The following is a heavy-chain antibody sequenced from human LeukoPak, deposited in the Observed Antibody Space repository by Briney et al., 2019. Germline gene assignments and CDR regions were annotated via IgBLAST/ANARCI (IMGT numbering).Heavy chain of an antibody. V-gene: IGHV1-69*13. Sequence: SVKVPCKASGGTFSSYAISWVRQAPGQGLEWMGGIIPIFGKANYAQKFQGRVTITAVESMSTAYMELSSLRSEDTAVYYCARGWLAESTVVTPYNYWGQGTLVTVSS. J-gene: IGHJ4*02. CDR1: GGTFSSYA. CDR2: IIPIFGKA. CDR3: ARGWLAESTVVTPYNY. D-gene: IGHD4-23*01.